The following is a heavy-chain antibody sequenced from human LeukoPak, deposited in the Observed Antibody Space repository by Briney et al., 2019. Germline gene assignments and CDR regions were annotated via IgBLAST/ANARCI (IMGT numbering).Heavy chain of an antibody. CDR2: IYYSGST. CDR1: GGSISSSSYY. CDR3: ARQVTMIVVVIDKTDY. D-gene: IGHD3-22*01. J-gene: IGHJ4*02. V-gene: IGHV4-39*01. Sequence: SETLSLTCTVSGGSISSSSYYWGWIRQPPGKGLEWIGSIYYSGSTYYNPSLKSRVTVSVDTSKNQFSLKLSSVTAADTAVYYYARQVTMIVVVIDKTDYWGQGTLVTVSS.